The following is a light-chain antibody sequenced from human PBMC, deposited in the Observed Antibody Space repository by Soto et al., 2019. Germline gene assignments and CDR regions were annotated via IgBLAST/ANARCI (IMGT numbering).Light chain of an antibody. Sequence: QSVLTQPPSASGTPGQRITISCSGSSSNIGSHYVYWYQQLPGTAPKLLMYRNDQRPSGVPDRFSGSKSGTSGSLAISGLRSEDEADYYCASWENSLRNWVFGGGTKLTVL. CDR3: ASWENSLRNWV. J-gene: IGLJ3*02. CDR1: SSNIGSHY. CDR2: RND. V-gene: IGLV1-47*01.